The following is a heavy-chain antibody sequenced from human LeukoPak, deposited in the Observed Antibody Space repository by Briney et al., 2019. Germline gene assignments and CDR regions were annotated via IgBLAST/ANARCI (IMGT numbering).Heavy chain of an antibody. CDR1: GGSFSGYY. CDR2: INHSGST. V-gene: IGHV4-34*01. CDR3: ARGPVAVAGTGGYFDY. J-gene: IGHJ4*02. Sequence: SETLSLTCAVYGGSFSGYYWSWIRQPPGKGLEWIGEINHSGSTNYNPSLKSRVTISVDTSKNQFSLKLSSVTAADTAVYYCARGPVAVAGTGGYFDYWGQGTLATVSS. D-gene: IGHD6-19*01.